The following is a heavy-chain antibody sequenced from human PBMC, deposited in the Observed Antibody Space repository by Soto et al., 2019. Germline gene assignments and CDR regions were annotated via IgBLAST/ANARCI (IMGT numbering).Heavy chain of an antibody. CDR2: IYYSGST. CDR3: AREGIGGDYPYSYYYGMDV. J-gene: IGHJ6*02. D-gene: IGHD4-17*01. V-gene: IGHV4-31*03. CDR1: GGSISSGGYY. Sequence: QVQLQESGPGLVKPSQTLSLTCTVSGGSISSGGYYWSWIRQHPGKGLEWIGYIYYSGSTYYNPSLKSRVTRSVDPSKNQFSLKLSSVTAADTAVYYCAREGIGGDYPYSYYYGMDVWGQGTTVTVSS.